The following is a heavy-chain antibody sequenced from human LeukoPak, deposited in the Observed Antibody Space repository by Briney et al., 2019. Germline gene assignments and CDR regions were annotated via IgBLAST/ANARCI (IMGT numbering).Heavy chain of an antibody. CDR3: TPDYCGSGSYYKAFDY. CDR2: IKQDGSEK. CDR1: GFTFSSYW. J-gene: IGHJ4*02. D-gene: IGHD3-10*01. V-gene: IGHV3-7*01. Sequence: GGSLRLSCAASGFTFSSYWMSWVRQAPGKGLEWVANIKQDGSEKYYVDSVKGRFTISRDNAKNSLYLQMNSLRAEDTAVYYCTPDYCGSGSYYKAFDYWGQGTLVTVSS.